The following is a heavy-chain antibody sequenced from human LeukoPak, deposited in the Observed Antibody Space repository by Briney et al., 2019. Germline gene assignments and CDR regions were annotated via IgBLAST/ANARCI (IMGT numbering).Heavy chain of an antibody. CDR1: GGSISSSSSY. V-gene: IGHV4-30-4*08. CDR2: IYYSGST. J-gene: IGHJ4*02. CDR3: ARSISPGAGDFDY. Sequence: SETLSLTCTVSGGSISSSSSYWGWIRQPPGKGLEWIGYIYYSGSTYYNPSLKSRVTISVDTSKNQFSLKLSSVTAADTAVYYCARSISPGAGDFDYWGQGTLVTVSS. D-gene: IGHD1-26*01.